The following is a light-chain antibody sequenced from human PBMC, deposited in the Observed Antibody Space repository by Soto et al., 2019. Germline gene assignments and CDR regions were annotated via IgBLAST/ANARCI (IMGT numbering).Light chain of an antibody. J-gene: IGLJ1*01. CDR3: VLCYGGTYV. CDR2: DTG. V-gene: IGLV7-43*01. CDR1: TRPVTRGYY. Sequence: QAVVTQEPSLTVSPGGTVTLTCASSTRPVTRGYYPNWFQQKPGQAPRALIYDTGIKHSWTPVRFSGSLLGGKAVLTLLGAQPEEEAEYYWVLCYGGTYVFGPGTKLTVL.